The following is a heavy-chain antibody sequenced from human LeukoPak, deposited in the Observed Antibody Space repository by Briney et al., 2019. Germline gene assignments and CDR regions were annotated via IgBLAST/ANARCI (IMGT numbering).Heavy chain of an antibody. D-gene: IGHD6-19*01. CDR3: AKDSSSSGFSAACNFDY. J-gene: IGHJ4*02. Sequence: GGSLRLSCAASGFTFSNYAMSWVRQTPGKGLEWVSAISGSGTYTYYADSVKGRFTISRDNSRNTLHLQMNSLRAEDTAVYYCAKDSSSSGFSAACNFDYWGQGTLVAVSS. V-gene: IGHV3-23*01. CDR2: ISGSGTYT. CDR1: GFTFSNYA.